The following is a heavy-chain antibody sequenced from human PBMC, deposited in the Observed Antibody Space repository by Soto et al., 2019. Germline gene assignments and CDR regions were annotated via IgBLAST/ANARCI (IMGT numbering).Heavy chain of an antibody. CDR3: VKDRMAYNSVWDPFDI. CDR2: IGSVGGDT. J-gene: IGHJ3*02. Sequence: PGGSLRLSCAASAFTFYSYAMSWVRQAPGKGLEWVSTIGSVGGDTYYADSVKGRFTISRDDSKNTLLLQMNSLRAEDTAVYYCVKDRMAYNSVWDPFDIWGQGTMVTVS. CDR1: AFTFYSYA. V-gene: IGHV3-23*01. D-gene: IGHD1-20*01.